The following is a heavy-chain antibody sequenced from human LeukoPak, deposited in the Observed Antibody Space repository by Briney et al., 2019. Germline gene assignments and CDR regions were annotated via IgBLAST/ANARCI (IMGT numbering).Heavy chain of an antibody. Sequence: SETLSLTRTVSGGSISSGDYYWSWIRQPPWRGLEWIGYIYSRRSTYYNPSLKSRVTISVATSKYQFSLTLSSVTAADTAVYYCGRVGDYGGDQNFDYWGQGTLVTVSS. J-gene: IGHJ4*02. CDR3: GRVGDYGGDQNFDY. CDR1: GGSISSGDYY. V-gene: IGHV4-30-4*01. D-gene: IGHD2-21*02. CDR2: IYSRRST.